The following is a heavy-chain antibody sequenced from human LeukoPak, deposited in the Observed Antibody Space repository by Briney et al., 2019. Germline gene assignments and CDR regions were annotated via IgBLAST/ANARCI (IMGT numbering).Heavy chain of an antibody. Sequence: SQTLSLTCTVSGGSISSESYYWSWIRQPAGKGLEWIGRIYTSGSTEYHPSLKSRVTISMDTSKNQFSLKLSSVTAADTAVYYCARTYGDYGSFYYWGQGTLVTVSS. D-gene: IGHD4-17*01. CDR2: IYTSGST. CDR1: GGSISSESYY. J-gene: IGHJ4*02. V-gene: IGHV4-61*02. CDR3: ARTYGDYGSFYY.